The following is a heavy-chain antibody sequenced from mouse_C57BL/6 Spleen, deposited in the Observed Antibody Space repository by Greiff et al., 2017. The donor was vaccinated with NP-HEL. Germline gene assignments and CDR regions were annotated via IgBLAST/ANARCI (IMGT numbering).Heavy chain of an antibody. CDR1: GFTFSSYT. J-gene: IGHJ3*01. V-gene: IGHV5-9*01. D-gene: IGHD1-1*01. CDR3: ASYGSSRAWFAY. CDR2: ISGGGGNT. Sequence: DVMLVESGGGLVKPGGSLKLSCAASGFTFSSYTMSWVRQTPEKRLEWVATISGGGGNTYYPDSVKGRFTISRDNAKNTLYLQMSSLRSEDTALYYCASYGSSRAWFAYWGQGTLVTVSA.